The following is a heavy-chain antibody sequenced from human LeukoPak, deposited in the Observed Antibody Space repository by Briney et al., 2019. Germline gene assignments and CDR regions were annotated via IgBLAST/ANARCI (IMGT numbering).Heavy chain of an antibody. J-gene: IGHJ4*02. D-gene: IGHD5-18*01. V-gene: IGHV4-34*01. Sequence: SETLSLTCAVYGGSFSGYYWSWIRQPPGKGLEWIGEINHSGSTNYNPSLKSRVTISVDTSKNQFSLKLSSVTAADTAVYYCATFGDTAIVFDYWGQGTLVTVSS. CDR2: INHSGST. CDR1: GGSFSGYY. CDR3: ATFGDTAIVFDY.